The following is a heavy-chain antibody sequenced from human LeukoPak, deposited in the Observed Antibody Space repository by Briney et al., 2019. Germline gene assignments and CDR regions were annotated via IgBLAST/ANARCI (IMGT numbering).Heavy chain of an antibody. J-gene: IGHJ4*02. CDR3: ARGRRVVPAATRIYYFDY. D-gene: IGHD2-2*01. V-gene: IGHV4-34*01. CDR1: GGSFSGYY. Sequence: SGTLSLTCAVYGGSFSGYYWSWIRQPPGKGLEWIGEINHSGSTNYNPSLKSRVTISVDTSKNQFSLKLSSVTAADTAVYYCARGRRVVPAATRIYYFDYWGQGTLVTVSS. CDR2: INHSGST.